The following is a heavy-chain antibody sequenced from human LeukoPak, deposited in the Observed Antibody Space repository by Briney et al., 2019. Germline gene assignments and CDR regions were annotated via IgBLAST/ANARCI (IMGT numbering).Heavy chain of an antibody. J-gene: IGHJ4*02. V-gene: IGHV4-39*01. Sequence: SETLSLTCTVSGGSISSRSYYWGWIRQPPGKGLEWIGKISDSGNTYYSPSLRSRVTISIDMSKNQFSLKLSSVTATDTVVYYCARGRLDYWGQGTLVTVSS. CDR2: ISDSGNT. CDR1: GGSISSRSYY. CDR3: ARGRLDY.